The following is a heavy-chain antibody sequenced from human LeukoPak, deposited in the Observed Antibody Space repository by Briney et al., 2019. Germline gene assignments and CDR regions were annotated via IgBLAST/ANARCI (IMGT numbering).Heavy chain of an antibody. CDR3: TTLGAFDY. Sequence: GGSLRLSCAASGFTFSSYTMNWVRQAPGKGLEWVGRIKSKTFGGTTDYAAPVKGRFTISRDDSKNTLYLHMNTLKTEDTAIYYCTTLGAFDYWGQGTLVTVSS. J-gene: IGHJ4*02. CDR1: GFTFSSYT. CDR2: IKSKTFGGTT. V-gene: IGHV3-15*01. D-gene: IGHD3-16*01.